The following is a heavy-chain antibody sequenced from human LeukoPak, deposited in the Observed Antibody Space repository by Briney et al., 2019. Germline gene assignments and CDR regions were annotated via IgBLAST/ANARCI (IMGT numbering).Heavy chain of an antibody. Sequence: PGGSLRLSCAASGFTFSSYGMHWVRQAPGKGLEWVAVIWYDGSNKYYADSVKGRFTISRDNSKNTLYLQMNSLRAEDTAVYYCARSDDDILTGYYPYYFDYWVQGTLVTVSS. CDR1: GFTFSSYG. J-gene: IGHJ4*02. V-gene: IGHV3-33*01. CDR3: ARSDDDILTGYYPYYFDY. CDR2: IWYDGSNK. D-gene: IGHD3-9*01.